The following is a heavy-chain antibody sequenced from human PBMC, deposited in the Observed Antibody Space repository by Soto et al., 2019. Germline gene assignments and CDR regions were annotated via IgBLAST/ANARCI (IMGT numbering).Heavy chain of an antibody. CDR1: AFTFSRYA. J-gene: IGHJ5*02. CDR3: AKDVPSYYYDSSGVSLGVFGP. CDR2: ISGSGGST. V-gene: IGHV3-23*01. D-gene: IGHD3-22*01. Sequence: PXGSVRLSIAPSAFTFSRYAMIWVGHAPGKGLGWVSAISGSGGSTYYADCVNGRFTISRDNSKNTLYVQMNGLRAEDTAVYYCAKDVPSYYYDSSGVSLGVFGPWGQGTLVTVSS.